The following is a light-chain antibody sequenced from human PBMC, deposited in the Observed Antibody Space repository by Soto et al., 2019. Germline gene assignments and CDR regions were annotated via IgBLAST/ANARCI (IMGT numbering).Light chain of an antibody. CDR3: ASFRSGTILV. V-gene: IGLV2-14*01. CDR1: RSDIGDSNF. J-gene: IGLJ1*01. Sequence: QSALTQPASVSGSPGQSVTISCTGPRSDIGDSNFISWYQHSPGKAPRLLIYEVNNRPSGVSKRFSGPKAGNTASLTISGLLDDDEADYSCASFRSGTILVFGSGTKVTDL. CDR2: EVN.